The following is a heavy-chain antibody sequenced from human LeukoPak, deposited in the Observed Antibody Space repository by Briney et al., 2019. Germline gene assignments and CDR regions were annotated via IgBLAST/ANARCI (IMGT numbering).Heavy chain of an antibody. CDR1: GGSISSYY. V-gene: IGHV4-59*01. Sequence: SETLSLTCTVSGGSISSYYWSWIRQPPGKGLEWIGYIYYSGSTNYNPSLKSRVTISVDTSKNQFSLKLSSVTAADTAVYYCARVRTTYYYDSSGYLDYWGQGTLVTVSS. CDR3: ARVRTTYYYDSSGYLDY. CDR2: IYYSGST. J-gene: IGHJ4*02. D-gene: IGHD3-22*01.